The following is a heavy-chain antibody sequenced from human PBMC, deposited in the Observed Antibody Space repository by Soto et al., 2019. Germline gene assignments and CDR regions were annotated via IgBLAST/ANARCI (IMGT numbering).Heavy chain of an antibody. D-gene: IGHD2-15*01. V-gene: IGHV1-46*01. CDR1: GFSFSDYF. Sequence: QAQLVQSGAEVKKPGASVKVSCKASGFSFSDYFMHWVRQAPGQGLEWMGIINPSGDSRNYAQKSQGRVTITRDASTRTVYMDLSSLRYEDTAVYYCARDHSQNYGTPAASSWFHPWGQGTPVTVSS. J-gene: IGHJ5*02. CDR2: INPSGDSR. CDR3: ARDHSQNYGTPAASSWFHP.